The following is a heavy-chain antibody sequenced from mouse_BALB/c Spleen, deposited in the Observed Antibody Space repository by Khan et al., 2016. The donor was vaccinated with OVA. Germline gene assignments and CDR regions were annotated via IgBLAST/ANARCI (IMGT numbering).Heavy chain of an antibody. CDR3: ARGGYSAFAY. V-gene: IGHV1-77*01. CDR1: GYTFTDYI. CDR2: IFPGSDIP. Sequence: QVQLKQSGPELVKPGASLKVSCKASGYTFTDYIIGWVKQSTRQGLEWIGDIFPGSDIPYYNEKFKDKATLTVDKSANTAYMQLSSLTSEDSAVYFCARGGYSAFAYWGQGILVTVSA. J-gene: IGHJ3*01. D-gene: IGHD2-14*01.